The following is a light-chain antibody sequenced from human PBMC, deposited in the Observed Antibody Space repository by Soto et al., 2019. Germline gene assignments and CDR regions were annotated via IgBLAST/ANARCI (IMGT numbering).Light chain of an antibody. V-gene: IGKV1-39*01. CDR2: AAS. Sequence: IPMTQSPSSLSASVGDRVTITCRTSQSISSYLNWFQQKPGRAPKLLIYAASRLQSGVPSRFSGSGSGTDFSLTISSLQPEDFETYYCQQSYRTPRTFGQGTKVEIK. J-gene: IGKJ1*01. CDR3: QQSYRTPRT. CDR1: QSISSY.